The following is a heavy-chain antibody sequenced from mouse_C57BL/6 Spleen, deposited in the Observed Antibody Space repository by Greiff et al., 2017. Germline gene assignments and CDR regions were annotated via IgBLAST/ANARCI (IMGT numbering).Heavy chain of an antibody. V-gene: IGHV1-55*01. J-gene: IGHJ4*01. Sequence: QVQLQQPGAELVKPGASVKMSCKASGYTFTSYWITWVKQRPGQGLEWIGDIYPGSGSTNYNEKFKSKATLTVDTSSSPAYMQLSSLTSEDSAVYYCARRGVYYGSSYGGDAMDYWGQGTSVTVSS. CDR1: GYTFTSYW. CDR2: IYPGSGST. CDR3: ARRGVYYGSSYGGDAMDY. D-gene: IGHD1-1*01.